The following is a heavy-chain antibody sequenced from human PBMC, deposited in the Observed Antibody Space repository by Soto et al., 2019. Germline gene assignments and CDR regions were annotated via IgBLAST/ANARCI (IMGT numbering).Heavy chain of an antibody. CDR2: IYYSGST. CDR1: GGSISSYY. D-gene: IGHD2-15*01. CDR3: ARHGVVDHDVFYP. J-gene: IGHJ5*02. Sequence: SETLSLTCTVSGGSISSYYWSWIRQPPGKGLEWIGYIYYSGSTNYNPSLKSRVTISVDTSKNQFSLKLSSVTAADTAVYYCARHGVVDHDVFYPWGKGSLVTGSS. V-gene: IGHV4-59*08.